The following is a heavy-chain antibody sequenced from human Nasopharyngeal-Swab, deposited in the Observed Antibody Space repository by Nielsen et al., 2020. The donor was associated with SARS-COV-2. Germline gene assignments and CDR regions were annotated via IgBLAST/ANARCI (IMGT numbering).Heavy chain of an antibody. J-gene: IGHJ4*02. V-gene: IGHV3-72*01. CDR1: GFTFGDHY. Sequence: GGSLRLSCAASGFTFGDHYMDWVRQAPGKGLEWVGRMRNKANSYATDYAASVQGRFTISRDDSRNSMYLQLDSLKTEDTAVYCCARVQLCGNNCPPLRTLDYWGQGTLVTVSS. D-gene: IGHD1-20*01. CDR2: MRNKANSYAT. CDR3: ARVQLCGNNCPPLRTLDY.